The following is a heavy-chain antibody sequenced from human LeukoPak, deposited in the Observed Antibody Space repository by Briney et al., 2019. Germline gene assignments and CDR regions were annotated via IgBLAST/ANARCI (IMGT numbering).Heavy chain of an antibody. CDR3: AKEPTYNWNDGRFDP. CDR2: ISWNSGSI. V-gene: IGHV3-9*01. J-gene: IGHJ5*02. CDR1: GFTFSSYG. Sequence: PGRSLRLSCAASGFTFSSYGMHWVRQAPGKGLEWVSGISWNSGSIGYADSVKGRFTISRDNAKNSLYLQMNSLRAEDTALYYCAKEPTYNWNDGRFDPWGQGTLVTVSS. D-gene: IGHD1-20*01.